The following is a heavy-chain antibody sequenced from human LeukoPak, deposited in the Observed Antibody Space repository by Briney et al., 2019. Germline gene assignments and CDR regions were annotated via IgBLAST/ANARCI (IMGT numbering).Heavy chain of an antibody. CDR3: AVERDGYNSFDY. Sequence: KPSETLSLTCTVSGGSISSSDYFWGWIRQPPGKGLEWIGTIYYSGSTYYNPSFKSRVTISVDTSKNRFSLKLTSVTAADTAVYYCAVERDGYNSFDYWGQGTLVTVSS. V-gene: IGHV4-39*02. CDR2: IYYSGST. J-gene: IGHJ4*02. D-gene: IGHD5-24*01. CDR1: GGSISSSDYF.